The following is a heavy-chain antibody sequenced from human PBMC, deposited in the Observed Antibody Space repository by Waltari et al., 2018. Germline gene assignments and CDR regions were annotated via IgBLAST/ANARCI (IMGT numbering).Heavy chain of an antibody. V-gene: IGHV1-69*14. CDR2: IIPIFGTS. CDR1: GGTFSRYA. J-gene: IGHJ4*02. D-gene: IGHD3-3*01. Sequence: QVQLVQSGAEVKKPGSSVKVSCKASGGTFSRYAISWVRQAPGQGLEWMGGIIPIFGTSNCAQKFQGRGTITADKAKSTDYMELSSLSSEDTGVYYCARSPSITGFLEGRRPFDYWGQGTLVTVSS. CDR3: ARSPSITGFLEGRRPFDY.